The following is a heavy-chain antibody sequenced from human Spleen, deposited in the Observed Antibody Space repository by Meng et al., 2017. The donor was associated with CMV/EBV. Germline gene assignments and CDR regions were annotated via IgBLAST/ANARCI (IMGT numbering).Heavy chain of an antibody. CDR2: INPNSGGT. J-gene: IGHJ4*02. D-gene: IGHD3-3*01. CDR3: ARYGFWSGYSDY. Sequence: ASVKVSCKASGYTFTGYYMHWVRQAPGQGLEWMGWINPNSGGTNYAQKLQSRVTMTTDTSTSTAYMELRSLRSDDTAVYYCARYGFWSGYSDYWGQGTLVTVSS. V-gene: IGHV1-2*02. CDR1: GYTFTGYY.